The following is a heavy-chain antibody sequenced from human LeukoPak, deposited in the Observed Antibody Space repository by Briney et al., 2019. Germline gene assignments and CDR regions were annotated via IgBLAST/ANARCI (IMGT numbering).Heavy chain of an antibody. J-gene: IGHJ4*02. CDR3: AKASTLTGYPTNFDY. CDR2: ISGSGGST. V-gene: IGHV3-23*01. Sequence: GGSLRLSCAASGFTFSSYTMSWVRQAPGKGLEWVSAISGSGGSTYYADSVKGRFTISRDNSKNTLYLQMNSLRAEDTAVYYCAKASTLTGYPTNFDYWGQGTLVTVSS. CDR1: GFTFSSYT. D-gene: IGHD3-9*01.